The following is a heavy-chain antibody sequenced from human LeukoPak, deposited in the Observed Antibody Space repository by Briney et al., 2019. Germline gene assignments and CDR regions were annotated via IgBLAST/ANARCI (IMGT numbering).Heavy chain of an antibody. CDR1: GFTFSTYS. Sequence: PGGSLRLSCAASGFTFSTYSMNWVRQAPGKGLEWVSSITSSSSYIYYADSVKGRFTISRDNAKNSLYLQMNSLTAEDTAVYYCAKDQIIYGDYGDAFDIWGQGTMVTVSS. J-gene: IGHJ3*02. CDR2: ITSSSSYI. V-gene: IGHV3-21*01. D-gene: IGHD4-17*01. CDR3: AKDQIIYGDYGDAFDI.